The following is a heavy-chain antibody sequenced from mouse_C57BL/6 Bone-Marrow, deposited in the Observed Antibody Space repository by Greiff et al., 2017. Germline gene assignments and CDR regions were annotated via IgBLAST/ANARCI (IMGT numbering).Heavy chain of an antibody. J-gene: IGHJ2*01. Sequence: QVQLQQSGAELAKPGASVKLSCKASGYTFTSYWMHWVKQRPGQGLEWIGYINPSIGYTKYNQKFKDKATLTADKSSSTAYMQLSSLTYEDSAVYYCASLLWLRREDYGGQGTTLTVSS. CDR3: ASLLWLRREDY. D-gene: IGHD2-2*01. V-gene: IGHV1-7*01. CDR1: GYTFTSYW. CDR2: INPSIGYT.